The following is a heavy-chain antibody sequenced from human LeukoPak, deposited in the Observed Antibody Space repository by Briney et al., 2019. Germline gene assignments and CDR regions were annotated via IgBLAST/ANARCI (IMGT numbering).Heavy chain of an antibody. V-gene: IGHV1-18*01. CDR3: ARDLNGSYPPPVSLTAEFDY. J-gene: IGHJ4*02. CDR1: GYTFTSYG. D-gene: IGHD1-26*01. Sequence: GASVKVSCKASGYTFTSYGISWVRQAPGQGLEWMGWISAYNGNTNYAQKLQGRVTMTTDTSTSTAYMELRSLRSDDTAVYYCARDLNGSYPPPVSLTAEFDYWGQGTLVTVFS. CDR2: ISAYNGNT.